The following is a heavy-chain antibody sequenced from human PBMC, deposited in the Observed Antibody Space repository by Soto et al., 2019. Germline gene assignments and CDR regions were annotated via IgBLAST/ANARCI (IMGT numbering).Heavy chain of an antibody. CDR2: ISYDGSNK. Sequence: GGSLRLSCAASGFTFSSYAMHWVRQAPGKGLEWVAVISYDGSNKYYADSVKGRFTISRDNSKNTLYLQMNSLRAEDTAVYYCARVMGTDYYYYGMDVWGQGTTVTVSS. CDR3: ARVMGTDYYYYGMDV. V-gene: IGHV3-30-3*01. D-gene: IGHD1-1*01. CDR1: GFTFSSYA. J-gene: IGHJ6*02.